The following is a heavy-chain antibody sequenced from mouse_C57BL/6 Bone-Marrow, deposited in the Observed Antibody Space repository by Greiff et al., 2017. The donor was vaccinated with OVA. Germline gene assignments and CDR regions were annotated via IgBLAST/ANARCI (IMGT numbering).Heavy chain of an antibody. CDR2: IWSDGST. J-gene: IGHJ1*03. CDR1: GFSLTSYG. V-gene: IGHV2-6-1*01. CDR3: ARHLLGLYWYFDV. D-gene: IGHD4-1*01. Sequence: VQLKESGPGLVAPSQSLSITCTVSGFSLTSYGVHWVRQPPGKGLEWLVVIWSDGSTTYNSALKSRLSISKDNSKSQVFLKMNSLHTDDTAMYYCARHLLGLYWYFDVWGTGTTVTVSS.